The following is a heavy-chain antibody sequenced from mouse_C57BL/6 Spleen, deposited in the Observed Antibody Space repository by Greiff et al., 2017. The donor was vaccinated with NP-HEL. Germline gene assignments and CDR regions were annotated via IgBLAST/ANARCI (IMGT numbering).Heavy chain of an antibody. CDR1: GYTFTSYW. Sequence: QVQLQQSGAELVRPGSSVKLSCKASGYTFTSYWMHWVKQRPIQGLEWIGNIDPSDSETHYNQKFKDKATLTVDKSSSTAYMQLSSLTSEDSAVYYCAKIYYGNSLDYWGQGTTLTVSS. V-gene: IGHV1-52*01. J-gene: IGHJ2*01. CDR2: IDPSDSET. D-gene: IGHD2-1*01. CDR3: AKIYYGNSLDY.